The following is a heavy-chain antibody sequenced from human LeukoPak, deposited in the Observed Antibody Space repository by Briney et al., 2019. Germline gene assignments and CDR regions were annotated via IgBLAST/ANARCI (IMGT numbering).Heavy chain of an antibody. CDR1: RGTFNSYS. V-gene: IGHV1-69*05. CDR3: ARDRSSGLPFDY. CDR2: IIPMFGTA. J-gene: IGHJ4*02. Sequence: GSSVKVSCKASRGTFNSYSISWVRQAPGQGLEWVGGIIPMFGTANYAQKLQGRVTMTTDTSTSTAYMELRSLRSDDTAVYYCARDRSSGLPFDYWGQGTLVTVSS. D-gene: IGHD3-22*01.